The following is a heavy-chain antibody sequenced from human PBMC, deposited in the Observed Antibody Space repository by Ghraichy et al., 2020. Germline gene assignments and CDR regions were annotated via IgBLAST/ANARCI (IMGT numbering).Heavy chain of an antibody. CDR3: ARHQLGMGWFDP. CDR1: NGSIYNYY. Sequence: QTLSLTCTVSNGSIYNYYWSWIRRPPGKGLEWIGFVYSSGSTKYNPSLKSRVATSVDTSKNQFSLILRSVTATDTAIYYCARHQLGMGWFDPWGQGALVTVS. D-gene: IGHD7-27*01. CDR2: VYSSGST. J-gene: IGHJ5*02. V-gene: IGHV4-59*08.